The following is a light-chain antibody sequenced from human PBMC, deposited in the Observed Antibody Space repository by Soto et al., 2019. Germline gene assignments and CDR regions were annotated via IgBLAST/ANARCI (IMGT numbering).Light chain of an antibody. J-gene: IGKJ2*01. CDR1: QTIGNIF. V-gene: IGKV3-20*01. CDR3: HQYSSAPYT. Sequence: EIVLTQSPGTLSLSPGETATLSCRASQTIGNIFLFWYQQKPGQAPRLLIYGASSRATGTPDRFSGSGSGTAFPLTINRLEPEDFAVYYCHQYSSAPYTFGQGTNLEIK. CDR2: GAS.